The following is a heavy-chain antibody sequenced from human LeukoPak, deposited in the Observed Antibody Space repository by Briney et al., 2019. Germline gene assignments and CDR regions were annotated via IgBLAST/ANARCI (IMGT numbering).Heavy chain of an antibody. J-gene: IGHJ5*02. CDR3: AKVFVLLRGTPENWFDP. D-gene: IGHD1-14*01. CDR1: GFTVSSNY. CDR2: IYSGGST. V-gene: IGHV3-53*05. Sequence: GGSLRLSCAASGFTVSSNYMSWVRQAPGKGLEWVSVIYSGGSTYYADSVKGRFTISRDNSKNTLYLQMNSLRVEDTAVYFCAKVFVLLRGTPENWFDPWGQGTLVTVSS.